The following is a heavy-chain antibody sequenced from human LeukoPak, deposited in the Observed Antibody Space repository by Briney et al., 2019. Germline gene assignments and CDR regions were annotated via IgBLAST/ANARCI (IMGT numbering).Heavy chain of an antibody. Sequence: GRSLRLSCTASGFTFGDYAMSWVRQAPGKGLEWVGFIRSKAYGGTTEYAASVKGRFTVSRDDSKSIAYLQMNSLKTEDTAVYYCTRVLDYYGSGSPWGQGTLVTVSS. CDR2: IRSKAYGGTT. V-gene: IGHV3-49*04. J-gene: IGHJ5*02. CDR3: TRVLDYYGSGSP. CDR1: GFTFGDYA. D-gene: IGHD3-10*01.